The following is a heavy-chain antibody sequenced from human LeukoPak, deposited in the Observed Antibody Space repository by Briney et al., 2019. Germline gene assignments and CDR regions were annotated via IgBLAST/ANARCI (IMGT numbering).Heavy chain of an antibody. CDR3: SREDRYFDWLSAFHY. CDR2: IRTKTYGGTT. V-gene: IGHV3-49*03. Sequence: PGGSLRLSCTASGFSFGDYAMNWCRQAPGKGLEWVGFIRTKTYGGTTEYAASVGGRFTISRDDSKSIAYLQMNSLKTEDTAVYWCSREDRYFDWLSAFHYWGQGTLVTVSS. J-gene: IGHJ4*02. CDR1: GFSFGDYA. D-gene: IGHD3-9*01.